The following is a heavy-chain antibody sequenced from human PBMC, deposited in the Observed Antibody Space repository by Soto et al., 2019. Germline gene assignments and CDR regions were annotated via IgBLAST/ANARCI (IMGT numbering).Heavy chain of an antibody. CDR3: ARAAPRYCSGGSCYAGRDY. V-gene: IGHV3-30*04. D-gene: IGHD2-15*01. CDR1: GFTFSTYA. Sequence: GGSLRLSCAASGFTFSTYAVHWVRQAPGKGLEWVAFISDDGRNIHYADSVKGQFTISRDNPKNTLYLQMNSLKSEDTAVYYCARAAPRYCSGGSCYAGRDYWGQGT. J-gene: IGHJ4*02. CDR2: ISDDGRNI.